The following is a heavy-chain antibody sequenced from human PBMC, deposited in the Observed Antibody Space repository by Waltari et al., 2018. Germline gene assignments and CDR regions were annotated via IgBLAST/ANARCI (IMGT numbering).Heavy chain of an antibody. CDR2: IYYSGST. V-gene: IGHV4-31*01. CDR1: GGSISSGGYY. CDR3: ARAGGDFWGWFNP. D-gene: IGHD2-21*02. Sequence: QVQLQESGPGLVKPSQTLSLTCTVSGGSISSGGYYWSWIRQHPGKGLEWIGYIYYSGSTSYTPSLTPLVTISVDTSTHQFSLELGSVTAAYTAVYYCARAGGDFWGWFNPWGQGTLVTVSS. J-gene: IGHJ5*02.